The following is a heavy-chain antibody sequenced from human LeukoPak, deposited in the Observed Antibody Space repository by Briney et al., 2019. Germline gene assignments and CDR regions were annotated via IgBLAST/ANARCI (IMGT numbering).Heavy chain of an antibody. J-gene: IGHJ4*02. CDR3: ARVDSSGYYGIFDY. V-gene: IGHV3-30-3*01. Sequence: GRSLRFSCAASGFTFSSYAMHWVRQAPGKGLEWVAVISYDGSNKYYADSVKGRFTISRDNSKNTLYRQMNSLRAEDTAVYYCARVDSSGYYGIFDYWGQGTLVTVSS. D-gene: IGHD3-22*01. CDR1: GFTFSSYA. CDR2: ISYDGSNK.